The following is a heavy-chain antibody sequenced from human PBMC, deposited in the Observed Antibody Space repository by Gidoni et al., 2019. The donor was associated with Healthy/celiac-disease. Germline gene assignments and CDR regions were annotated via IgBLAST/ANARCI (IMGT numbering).Heavy chain of an antibody. D-gene: IGHD5-12*01. J-gene: IGHJ4*02. Sequence: EVKLVESGGGLVQPGRSFRLPCPAPAFTFSNAGMSWVRQAPGKGLEWVGRIKSKTDGGTTDYAAPVKGRFTISRDDSKNTLYLQMNSLKTEDTAVYYCSTDRYSGVFTVTNFDYWGQGTLVTVSS. CDR3: STDRYSGVFTVTNFDY. V-gene: IGHV3-15*01. CDR1: AFTFSNAG. CDR2: IKSKTDGGTT.